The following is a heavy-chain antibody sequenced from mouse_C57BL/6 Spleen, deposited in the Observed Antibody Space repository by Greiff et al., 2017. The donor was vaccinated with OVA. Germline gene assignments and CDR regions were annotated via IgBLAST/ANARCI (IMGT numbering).Heavy chain of an antibody. CDR1: GYAFSSSW. V-gene: IGHV1-82*01. J-gene: IGHJ3*01. CDR2: IYPGDGDT. D-gene: IGHD3-2*02. Sequence: QVQLKQSGPELVKPGASVKISCKASGYAFSSSWMNWVKQRPGKGLEWIGRIYPGDGDTNYNGKFKGKATLTADKSSSTAYMQLSSLTSEDSAVYFCAREDSSGSPWFAYWGQGTLVTVSA. CDR3: AREDSSGSPWFAY.